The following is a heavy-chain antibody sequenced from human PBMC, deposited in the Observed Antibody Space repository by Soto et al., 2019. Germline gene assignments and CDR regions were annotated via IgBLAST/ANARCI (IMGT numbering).Heavy chain of an antibody. CDR2: IIPIFGTA. Sequence: SVKVSCKASGGTFSTSSINWPRQVPGQGLEWMGGIIPIFGTADYAQKFQGRVTLTADESTSTAYMELRSLRSEDTAVYFCARGHDFGGNSAAFEIWGQGTMVTGSS. D-gene: IGHD4-17*01. CDR1: GGTFSTSS. V-gene: IGHV1-69*13. CDR3: ARGHDFGGNSAAFEI. J-gene: IGHJ3*02.